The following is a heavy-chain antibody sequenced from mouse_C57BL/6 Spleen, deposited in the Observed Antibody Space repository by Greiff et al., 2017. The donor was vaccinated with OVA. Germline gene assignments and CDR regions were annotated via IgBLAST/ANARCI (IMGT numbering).Heavy chain of an antibody. CDR3: ARWDDGYLTSYCDY. J-gene: IGHJ2*01. CDR2: IYPRSGNT. CDR1: GYTFTSYG. Sequence: QVQLKESGAELARPGASVKLSCKASGYTFTSYGISWVKQRTGQGLEWIGEIYPRSGNTYYNEKFKGKATLTADKSSSTAYMELRSLTSEDSAVYFCARWDDGYLTSYCDYWGQGTTLTVSS. V-gene: IGHV1-81*01. D-gene: IGHD2-3*01.